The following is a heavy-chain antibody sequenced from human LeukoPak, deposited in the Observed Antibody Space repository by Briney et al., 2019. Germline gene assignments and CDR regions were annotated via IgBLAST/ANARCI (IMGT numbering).Heavy chain of an antibody. D-gene: IGHD3-3*01. CDR2: ITYSGNT. CDR1: GGSISSGPYY. Sequence: PSETLSLTCTVSGGSISSGPYYWIWIRQHPGKGLEWIGYITYSGNTYYYPALNSRVTVSLDTSKTQFSLKLSSVTAADTAVYYCASSSGYYDFWSGPYYYYGMDVWGQGTTVTVSS. CDR3: ASSSGYYDFWSGPYYYYGMDV. J-gene: IGHJ6*02. V-gene: IGHV4-31*03.